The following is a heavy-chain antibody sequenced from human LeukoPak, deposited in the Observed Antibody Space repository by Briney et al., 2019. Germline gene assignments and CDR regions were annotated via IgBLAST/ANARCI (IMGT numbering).Heavy chain of an antibody. Sequence: GGSLRLSCAASGFTFSVYSMNWVRQAPGKGLEWVSSISSRSTHIYYVDSLKGRFTISRDNAKNSLYLQMNSLRAEDTAVYYCAREASGYYHVFDSWGQGTLVTVSS. J-gene: IGHJ4*02. D-gene: IGHD3-3*01. CDR1: GFTFSVYS. V-gene: IGHV3-21*01. CDR3: AREASGYYHVFDS. CDR2: ISSRSTHI.